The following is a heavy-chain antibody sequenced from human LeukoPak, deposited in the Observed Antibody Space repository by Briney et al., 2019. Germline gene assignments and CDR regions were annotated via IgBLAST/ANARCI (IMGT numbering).Heavy chain of an antibody. CDR1: GFTFSSYS. V-gene: IGHV3-21*01. J-gene: IGHJ4*02. CDR3: AGVDRPIYSGSYYFDY. CDR2: ISSSSSYI. D-gene: IGHD1-26*01. Sequence: GGSLRLSCAASGFTFSSYSMNWVRQAPGKGLEWVSSISSSSSYIYYADSVKGRFTISRDNAKNSLYLQMNSLRAEDTAVYYCAGVDRPIYSGSYYFDYWGQGTLVTVSS.